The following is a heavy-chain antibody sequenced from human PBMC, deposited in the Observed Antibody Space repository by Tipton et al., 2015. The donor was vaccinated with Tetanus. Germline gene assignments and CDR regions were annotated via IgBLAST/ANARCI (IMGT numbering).Heavy chain of an antibody. Sequence: SLRLSCATSGFTSSGSAMHWVRRASGKGLEWIGLIRNKANNYATAYTASVKGRFIISRDDSKNTAYLQMNTLKTEDTAVYYCTPGKYSGYDNFDYWGQGTLVTVSS. CDR1: GFTSSGSA. CDR3: TPGKYSGYDNFDY. J-gene: IGHJ4*02. D-gene: IGHD5-12*01. CDR2: IRNKANNYAT. V-gene: IGHV3-73*01.